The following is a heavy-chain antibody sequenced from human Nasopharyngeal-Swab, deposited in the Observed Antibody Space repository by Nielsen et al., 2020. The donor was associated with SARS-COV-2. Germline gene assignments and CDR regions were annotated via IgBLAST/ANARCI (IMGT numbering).Heavy chain of an antibody. CDR1: GYTFTSYG. Sequence: ASVKVSCKASGYTFTSYGIGWVRQAPGQGLEWMGWISAYNGNTNYAQKLQGRVTMTTDTSTSTAYMELRSLRSDDTAVYYCARDRYYDILTGSDYYYYGMDVWGQGTTVTVSS. D-gene: IGHD3-9*01. CDR2: ISAYNGNT. J-gene: IGHJ6*02. V-gene: IGHV1-18*04. CDR3: ARDRYYDILTGSDYYYYGMDV.